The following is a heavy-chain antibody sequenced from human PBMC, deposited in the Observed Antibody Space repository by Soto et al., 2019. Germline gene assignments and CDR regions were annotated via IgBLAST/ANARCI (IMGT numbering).Heavy chain of an antibody. D-gene: IGHD2-21*01. CDR2: INAYNGNT. CDR1: GYTFTSYG. V-gene: IGHV1-18*01. J-gene: IGHJ4*02. Sequence: QVQLVQSGAEVKKPGASVKVSCQASGYTFTSYGISWVRQAPGQGLEWMGWINAYNGNTNYAQKLQGRVTMTTDTSTSTAYMELRSLRSDDPAVYSWARDQSYGGAFDFWGQGTLVTVSS. CDR3: ARDQSYGGAFDF.